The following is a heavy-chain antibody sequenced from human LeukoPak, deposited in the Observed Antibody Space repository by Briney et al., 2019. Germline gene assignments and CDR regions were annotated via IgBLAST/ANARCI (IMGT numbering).Heavy chain of an antibody. D-gene: IGHD3-22*01. J-gene: IGHJ4*02. CDR1: GGSISSSSYY. Sequence: TPSETLSLTCTVSGGSISSSSYYWGWIRQPPGKGLEWIGSIYYSGSTYYNPSLKSRVTISVDTSKNQFSLKLSSVTAADTAVYYCARQSYVFGYYDSSGYPGHFDYWGQGTLITVSS. CDR2: IYYSGST. CDR3: ARQSYVFGYYDSSGYPGHFDY. V-gene: IGHV4-39*01.